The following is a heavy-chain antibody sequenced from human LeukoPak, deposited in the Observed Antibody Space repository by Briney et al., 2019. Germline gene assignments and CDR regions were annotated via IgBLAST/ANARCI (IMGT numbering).Heavy chain of an antibody. CDR1: TDSITSNW. V-gene: IGHV4-4*02. D-gene: IGHD1-26*01. CDR3: ARTFSESYYYYGMDV. Sequence: SETLSLTCAVSTDSITSNWWSWVRQPPGKGLEWIGEVHKSGSTNYYPSLQSRVTISIDKSKNQIALELTSVTAADTAVYYCARTFSESYYYYGMDVWGQGTTVTVSS. J-gene: IGHJ6*02. CDR2: VHKSGST.